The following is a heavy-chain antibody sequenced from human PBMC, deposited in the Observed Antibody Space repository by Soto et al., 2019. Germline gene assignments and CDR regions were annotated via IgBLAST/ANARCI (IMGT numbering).Heavy chain of an antibody. CDR3: ASALRIAVRSDAFDL. Sequence: SVKVSCKASGGTFSSYAISWVRQAPGQGLEWMGQIIPFIGTANYAQKFQGRVTITADKSPITAYMELSSLRSDDTAIYFCASALRIAVRSDAFDLWGHGTLVTVSS. CDR2: IIPFIGTA. D-gene: IGHD6-19*01. CDR1: GGTFSSYA. J-gene: IGHJ3*01. V-gene: IGHV1-69*06.